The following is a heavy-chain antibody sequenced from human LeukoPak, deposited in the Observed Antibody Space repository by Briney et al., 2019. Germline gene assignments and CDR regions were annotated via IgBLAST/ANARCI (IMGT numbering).Heavy chain of an antibody. D-gene: IGHD1-26*01. V-gene: IGHV3-53*01. CDR3: ARERRSGSEDAFDI. CDR1: GFTVSSNY. J-gene: IGHJ3*02. CDR2: IYSGGST. Sequence: GGSLRLSCAASGFTVSSNYMSWVRQAPGKGLEWVSVIYSGGSTYYADSVKGRFTISRDNSKNTLYLQMNSLRAEDTAVYYCARERRSGSEDAFDIWGQGTMVTVSS.